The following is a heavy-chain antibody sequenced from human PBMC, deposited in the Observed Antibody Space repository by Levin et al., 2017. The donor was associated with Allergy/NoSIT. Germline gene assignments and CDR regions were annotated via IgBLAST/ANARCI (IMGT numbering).Heavy chain of an antibody. Sequence: SCTVSGGSISSSSYYWGWIRQPPGKGLEWIGSIYYSGSTYYNPSLKSRVTISVDTSKNQFSLKLSSVTAADTAVYYCAREAFSYGSGSYYIGYYYYDGMDVWGQGTTVTVSS. CDR2: IYYSGST. V-gene: IGHV4-39*07. CDR3: AREAFSYGSGSYYIGYYYYDGMDV. CDR1: GGSISSSSYY. D-gene: IGHD3-10*01. J-gene: IGHJ6*02.